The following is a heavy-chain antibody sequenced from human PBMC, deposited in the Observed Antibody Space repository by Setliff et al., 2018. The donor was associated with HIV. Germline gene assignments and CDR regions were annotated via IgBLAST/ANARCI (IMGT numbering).Heavy chain of an antibody. CDR1: GDSVNDRSYF. J-gene: IGHJ4*02. V-gene: IGHV4-61*05. CDR3: ARTSLGVERLDF. CDR2: IYYSGST. D-gene: IGHD3-3*01. Sequence: PSETLSLTCTVSGDSVNDRSYFWGWIRQPPGKGLEWIGYIYYSGSTNYNPSLKSRVTISVDTSKNQFSLNLSSVTAADTAVYYCARTSLGVERLDFWGQGRLVTVSS.